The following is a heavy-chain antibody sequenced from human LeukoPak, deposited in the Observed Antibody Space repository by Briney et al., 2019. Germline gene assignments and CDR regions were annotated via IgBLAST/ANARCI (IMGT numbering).Heavy chain of an antibody. CDR2: IKTDGSTT. V-gene: IGHV3-74*01. D-gene: IGHD3-22*01. Sequence: PGGSLRLSCAASGFTFSSYWMHWVRHVPGKGLVWVSRIKTDGSTTSYADSVKGRFTTSRDNAKNTLFLQMNSLRAEDTAVYYCARQASSGYYYDYWGQGTLVTVSS. CDR3: ARQASSGYYYDY. CDR1: GFTFSSYW. J-gene: IGHJ4*02.